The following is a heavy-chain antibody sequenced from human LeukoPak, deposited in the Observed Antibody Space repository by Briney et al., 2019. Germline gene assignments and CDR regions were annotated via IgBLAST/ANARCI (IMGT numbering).Heavy chain of an antibody. CDR3: ASGVVFYDSSGSHFEY. Sequence: GGSLRLSCAASGFTFSSYSMNWVRQAPGKGLEWVSYISSSRSTIYYADSVKGRFTISRDNAKNSLYLQMNSLRDEDTAVYYCASGVVFYDSSGSHFEYWGQGTLATVSS. D-gene: IGHD3-22*01. V-gene: IGHV3-48*02. J-gene: IGHJ4*02. CDR1: GFTFSSYS. CDR2: ISSSRSTI.